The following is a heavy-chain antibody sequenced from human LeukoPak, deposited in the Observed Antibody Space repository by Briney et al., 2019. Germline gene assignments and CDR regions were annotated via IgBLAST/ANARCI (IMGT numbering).Heavy chain of an antibody. Sequence: SETLSLTCTVSGGSISNTFYYWGWIRQPPGEGLEWIGSIYYSGSTYYNPSLKSRVTISVDTSKNQFSLKLSSVTAADTAVYYCARHRMERWLRWGKSSGWFPDYWGQGTLVTVSS. CDR1: GGSISNTFYY. CDR2: IYYSGST. V-gene: IGHV4-39*01. J-gene: IGHJ4*02. D-gene: IGHD6-19*01. CDR3: ARHRMERWLRWGKSSGWFPDY.